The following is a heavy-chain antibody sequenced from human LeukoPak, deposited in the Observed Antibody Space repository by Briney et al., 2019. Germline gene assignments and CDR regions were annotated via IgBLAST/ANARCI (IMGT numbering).Heavy chain of an antibody. CDR2: ISSSGSPM. CDR1: GFTFSSYE. V-gene: IGHV3-48*03. CDR3: ATARDDSNSLDQ. D-gene: IGHD6-13*01. Sequence: GGSLRLSCAASGFTFSSYEINWVRQAPGKGLEWVSYISSSGSPMYYADSVKGRFTISRDNAKNSLFLQLNSLRAEDTAVYYCATARDDSNSLDQWAQGTLVTVSS. J-gene: IGHJ4*02.